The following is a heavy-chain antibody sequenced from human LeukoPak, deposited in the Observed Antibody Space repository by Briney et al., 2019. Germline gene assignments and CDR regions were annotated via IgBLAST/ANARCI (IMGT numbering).Heavy chain of an antibody. CDR3: ARDPTVTTSTDWFDP. CDR1: GYTFTSYG. V-gene: IGHV1-18*01. CDR2: ISAYNGNT. Sequence: GASVKVSCKASGYTFTSYGISWVRQAPGQGLEWMGWISAYNGNTNYAQKFQGRVTITADKSTSTAYMELSSLRSDDTAVYYCARDPTVTTSTDWFDPWGQGTLVTVSS. J-gene: IGHJ5*02. D-gene: IGHD4-11*01.